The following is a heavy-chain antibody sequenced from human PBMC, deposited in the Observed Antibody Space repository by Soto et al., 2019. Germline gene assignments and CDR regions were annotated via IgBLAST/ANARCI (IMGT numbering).Heavy chain of an antibody. CDR1: GFTFSNYG. CDR3: AKELYPPPVTYKLHNWFDP. CDR2: IADDGSNK. D-gene: IGHD2-2*01. J-gene: IGHJ5*02. Sequence: GGSLRLSCAVSGFTFSNYGMHWVRQAPGKGLEWVAVIADDGSNKYYPDSVKGRFTISRDNSKNTLYLQMDSLRAEDTAVYYCAKELYPPPVTYKLHNWFDPWGQGTLVTVSS. V-gene: IGHV3-30*18.